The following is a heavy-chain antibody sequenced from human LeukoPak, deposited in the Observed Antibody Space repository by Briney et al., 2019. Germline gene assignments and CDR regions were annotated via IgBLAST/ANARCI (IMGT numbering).Heavy chain of an antibody. J-gene: IGHJ5*02. V-gene: IGHV4-4*07. CDR1: GGSISSYY. D-gene: IGHD4-17*01. Sequence: SSETLSLTCTVSGGSISSYYWSWIRQPAGKGLEWIGRIYTSGSTNYNPSLKSRVTMSVDTSKNQFSLKLTSVTAADTAVYYCAKCPLYGDYCANWFDPWGQGTLVTVSS. CDR3: AKCPLYGDYCANWFDP. CDR2: IYTSGST.